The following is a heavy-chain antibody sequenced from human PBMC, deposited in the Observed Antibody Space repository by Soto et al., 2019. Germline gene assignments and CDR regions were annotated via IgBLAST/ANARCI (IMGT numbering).Heavy chain of an antibody. CDR3: ARAQQVYYYDSSGYSAVDY. J-gene: IGHJ4*02. D-gene: IGHD3-22*01. CDR2: ISAYNGNT. Sequence: QVQLVQSGAEVKKPGASVKVSCKASGYTFTSYGISWVRQAPGQGLEWMGWISAYNGNTNYAQKLQGRVTMTTDTSTSTAYMERRSLRSDDTAVYYCARAQQVYYYDSSGYSAVDYWGQGTLVTVS. CDR1: GYTFTSYG. V-gene: IGHV1-18*01.